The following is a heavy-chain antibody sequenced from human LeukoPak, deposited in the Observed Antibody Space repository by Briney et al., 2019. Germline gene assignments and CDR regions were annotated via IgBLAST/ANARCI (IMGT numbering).Heavy chain of an antibody. CDR3: TTDGGMYNWNDVVY. J-gene: IGHJ4*02. CDR2: IKSKIDGGTT. V-gene: IGHV3-15*01. CDR1: GLTFNNAW. D-gene: IGHD1-1*01. Sequence: GGSLRLSCAPSGLTFNNAWMSWVRQAPGKGREWVGRIKSKIDGGTTDYAATVKGRFTISRYDSKNTLFLQMNSLKTEDTAVYYCTTDGGMYNWNDVVYWGQGTRVTVSS.